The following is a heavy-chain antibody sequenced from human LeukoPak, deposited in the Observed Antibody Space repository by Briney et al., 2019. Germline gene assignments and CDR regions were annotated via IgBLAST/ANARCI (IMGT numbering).Heavy chain of an antibody. CDR2: IYPGDSDT. J-gene: IGHJ4*02. CDR1: GYSFTSYW. V-gene: IGHV5-51*01. Sequence: GESLKISCKGSGYSFTSYWIGWVRQMPGKGLEWMGIIYPGDSDTRYSPSFQGQVTISADKSISTAYLQWSSLKASDTAMYYCARYKVNTAMVKHFDYWGQGTLVTVSS. CDR3: ARYKVNTAMVKHFDY. D-gene: IGHD5-18*01.